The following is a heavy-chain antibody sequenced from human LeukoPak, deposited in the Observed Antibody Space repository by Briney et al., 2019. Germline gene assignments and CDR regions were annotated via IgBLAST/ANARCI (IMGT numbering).Heavy chain of an antibody. CDR3: AKDSSSSWYDAFDI. Sequence: GGSLRLSCAASGFTFDDYAMHWVRQAPGKGLEWVSGISWNSGSIGYADSVKGRFTISRDNAKNSLYLQMNSLRAGDTALYYCAKDSSSSWYDAFDIWGQGTMVTVSS. V-gene: IGHV3-9*01. CDR2: ISWNSGSI. CDR1: GFTFDDYA. J-gene: IGHJ3*02. D-gene: IGHD6-13*01.